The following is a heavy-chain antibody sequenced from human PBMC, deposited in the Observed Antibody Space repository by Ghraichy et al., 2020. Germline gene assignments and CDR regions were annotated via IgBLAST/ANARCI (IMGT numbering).Heavy chain of an antibody. J-gene: IGHJ4*02. V-gene: IGHV3-23*01. D-gene: IGHD2-2*01. Sequence: GESLNISCAASGFTFSSYAMSWVRQAPGKGLEWVSAISGSGGSTYYADSVKGRFTISRDNSMNTLYLQMNSLRAEDTAVYSCAKHMRGTDKNFDYWGQGTLITVSS. CDR3: AKHMRGTDKNFDY. CDR1: GFTFSSYA. CDR2: ISGSGGST.